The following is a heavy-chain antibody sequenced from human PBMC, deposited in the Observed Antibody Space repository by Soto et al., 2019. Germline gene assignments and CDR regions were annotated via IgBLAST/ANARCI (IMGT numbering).Heavy chain of an antibody. V-gene: IGHV3-13*01. Sequence: GGSLRLSCAASGFTFSSYDMHWVRQATGKGLEWVSAIGTAGDTYYPGSVKGRFTISRENAKNSLYLQMNSLRAGDTAVYYCARDQGEYGSGSYGMDVWGQGTTVTVYS. CDR1: GFTFSSYD. CDR3: ARDQGEYGSGSYGMDV. D-gene: IGHD3-10*01. CDR2: IGTAGDT. J-gene: IGHJ6*02.